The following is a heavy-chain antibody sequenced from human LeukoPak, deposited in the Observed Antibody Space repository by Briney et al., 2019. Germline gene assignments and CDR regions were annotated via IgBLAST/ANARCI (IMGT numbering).Heavy chain of an antibody. J-gene: IGHJ6*03. V-gene: IGHV4-4*07. CDR1: GGSISSYY. Sequence: SETLSLTCTVSGGSISSYYWSWIRQPAGKGLEWIGRIYTSGSTNYNPSFKSRVTMSVDTSKNQFSLKLSSVTAADTAVYYCARDLSLRLPHYYYYMDVWGKGTTVTVSS. CDR2: IYTSGST. D-gene: IGHD5-12*01. CDR3: ARDLSLRLPHYYYYMDV.